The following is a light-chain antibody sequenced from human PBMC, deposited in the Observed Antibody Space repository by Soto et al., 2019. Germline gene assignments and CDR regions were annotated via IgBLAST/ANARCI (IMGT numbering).Light chain of an antibody. Sequence: QSALTQPASVSGSPGQSITISCTGTSRDVGTYSLVSWYQQHPGKAPKLLVYEIFRRPSGVSNRFSGSKSGNTASLTISGLPPEDEADYYCCSYAGSSTYVFGIGTKVTVL. J-gene: IGLJ1*01. CDR3: CSYAGSSTYV. CDR1: SRDVGTYSL. V-gene: IGLV2-23*02. CDR2: EIF.